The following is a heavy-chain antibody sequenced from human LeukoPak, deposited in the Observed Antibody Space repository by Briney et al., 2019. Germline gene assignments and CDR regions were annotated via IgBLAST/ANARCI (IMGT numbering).Heavy chain of an antibody. V-gene: IGHV4-4*09. D-gene: IGHD2-2*01. Sequence: SETLSLTCTVSGGSISFYYWSWIRQPPGKGLEWIGYIYTSGSTNYNPSLKSRVTISVGTSKNQFSLKLSSVTAADTAVYYCARSHSRSYCSSTSCRSGADAFDIWGQGTMVTVSS. CDR2: IYTSGST. J-gene: IGHJ3*02. CDR1: GGSISFYY. CDR3: ARSHSRSYCSSTSCRSGADAFDI.